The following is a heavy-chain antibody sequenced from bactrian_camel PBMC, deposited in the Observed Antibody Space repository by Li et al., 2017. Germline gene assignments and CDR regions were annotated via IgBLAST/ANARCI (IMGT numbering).Heavy chain of an antibody. CDR3: ATFLGSGGHCYTGQCRADFGY. CDR2: TGGTT. CDR1: GFTFTRYY. J-gene: IGHJ6*01. Sequence: HVQLVESGGGLVQPGGSLRLSCAASGFTFTRYYMNWVRQAPGKGLEWVSSTGGTTSYTDSVKGRFTFSSDNAKNTVYLQMNSLKSEDTALYYCATFLGSGGHCYTGQCRADFGYWGQGTQVTVS. V-gene: IGHV3-2*01. D-gene: IGHD2*01.